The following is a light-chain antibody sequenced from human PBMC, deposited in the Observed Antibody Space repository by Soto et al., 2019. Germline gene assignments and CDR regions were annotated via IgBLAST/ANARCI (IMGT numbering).Light chain of an antibody. CDR3: QPRGTLPYT. CDR2: DAS. CDR1: QSVSRY. Sequence: EIVLAQSPATLSLSPGERATLSCRAGQSVSRYLAWYQQKPGQAPRLLIYDASKRASGIPARFSGSGSGTDFTLTISSLEPEDFAVYFCQPRGTLPYTFGQGTNLEIK. V-gene: IGKV3-11*01. J-gene: IGKJ2*01.